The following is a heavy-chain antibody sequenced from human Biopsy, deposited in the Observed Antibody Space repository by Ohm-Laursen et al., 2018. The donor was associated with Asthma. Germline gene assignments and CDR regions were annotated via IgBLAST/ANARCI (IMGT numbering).Heavy chain of an antibody. D-gene: IGHD1-26*01. CDR2: IHPHNGGT. J-gene: IGHJ4*02. Sequence: ASVKVSCKASGDSFSNYAISWVRQAPGQGLEWMGRIHPHNGGTNYAQRFQGRVTMTRDTSISTAYMELSTLSSDDTALYYCARDPQADATTSFDYWGPGTLITVSS. CDR1: GDSFSNYA. V-gene: IGHV1-2*06. CDR3: ARDPQADATTSFDY.